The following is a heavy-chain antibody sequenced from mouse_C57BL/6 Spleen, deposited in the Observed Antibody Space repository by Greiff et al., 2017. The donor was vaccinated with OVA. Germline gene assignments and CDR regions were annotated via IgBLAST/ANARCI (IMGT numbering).Heavy chain of an antibody. D-gene: IGHD1-1*01. CDR2: IYPGSGNT. CDR3: ARATVVATGNYYAMDY. J-gene: IGHJ4*01. CDR1: GYTFTDYY. V-gene: IGHV1-76*01. Sequence: VQLVESGAELVRPGASVKLSCKASGYTFTDYYINWVKQRPGQGLEWIARIYPGSGNTYYNEKFKGKATLTAEKSSSTAYMQLSSLTSEDSAVYFCARATVVATGNYYAMDYWGEGKSVTVSS.